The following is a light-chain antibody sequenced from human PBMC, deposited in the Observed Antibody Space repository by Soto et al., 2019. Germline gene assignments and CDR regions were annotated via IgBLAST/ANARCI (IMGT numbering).Light chain of an antibody. Sequence: AIQLTPSPSSLSASVGDRVTITCRASQGVSSALAWYQQKPGKPPKVLIYDGSSLQSGVPLRFRGSGSGTEFTLTITGLQPEDFGTYYCQHFQRDPFTYGQGTRLEIK. V-gene: IGKV1-13*02. J-gene: IGKJ5*01. CDR3: QHFQRDPFT. CDR2: DGS. CDR1: QGVSSA.